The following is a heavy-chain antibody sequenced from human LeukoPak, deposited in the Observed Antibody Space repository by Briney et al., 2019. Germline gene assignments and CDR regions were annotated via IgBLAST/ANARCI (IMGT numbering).Heavy chain of an antibody. CDR2: IKQDGSEK. Sequence: SGXXLRLSCAASGFTFSTYGMSWVRQAPGKGLEWVANIKQDGSEKYYVDSVKGRFTISRGNAKNSLYLQMNSLRAEDTAVYYCASEDCSGGSCYLDYWGQGTLVTVSS. V-gene: IGHV3-7*01. J-gene: IGHJ4*02. CDR1: GFTFSTYG. CDR3: ASEDCSGGSCYLDY. D-gene: IGHD2-15*01.